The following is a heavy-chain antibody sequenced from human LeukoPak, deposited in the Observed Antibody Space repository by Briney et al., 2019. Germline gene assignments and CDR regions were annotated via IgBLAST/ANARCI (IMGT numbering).Heavy chain of an antibody. V-gene: IGHV4-59*01. CDR3: ARGWPAFDFDY. Sequence: PSETLSLTCTVSGGSISSYYWSWIRQPPGKGLEWIGYIYYSGSTNYNPSLKSRVTISVDTSKNQFSLKLSSVTAADTAMYYCARGWPAFDFDYGGQEPLATVSS. D-gene: IGHD3-3*02. CDR1: GGSISSYY. J-gene: IGHJ4*02. CDR2: IYYSGST.